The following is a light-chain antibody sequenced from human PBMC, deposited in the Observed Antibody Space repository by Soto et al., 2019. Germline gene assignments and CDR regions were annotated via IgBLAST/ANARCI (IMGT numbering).Light chain of an antibody. CDR2: RYN. Sequence: QLVLTQPPSASGTPGQRVTISCSGSTSNIGSNYVYWYQQLPGTAPKLLIYRYNQRPSGVPDRFSGSKSGTSASLAISGLRSDDEAYYYCAAWDDSQIVVFGGGTKLTVL. CDR3: AAWDDSQIVV. J-gene: IGLJ2*01. CDR1: TSNIGSNY. V-gene: IGLV1-47*01.